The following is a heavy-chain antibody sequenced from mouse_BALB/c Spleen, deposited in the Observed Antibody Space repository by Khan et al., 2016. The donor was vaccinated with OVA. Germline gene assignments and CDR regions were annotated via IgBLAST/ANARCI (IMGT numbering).Heavy chain of an antibody. Sequence: VELVESGPGLVAPSQSLSITCTVSGFSLTSYGVHWVRQPPGKGLEWLGVIWAGGGTDYNSALMSRLIISKDDSKSQIFLKMNRLQIDDTAMYFCARDRDYGSSSWFAYWGQGTLVTVSA. CDR2: IWAGGGT. CDR3: ARDRDYGSSSWFAY. J-gene: IGHJ3*01. V-gene: IGHV2-9*02. D-gene: IGHD2-1*01. CDR1: GFSLTSYG.